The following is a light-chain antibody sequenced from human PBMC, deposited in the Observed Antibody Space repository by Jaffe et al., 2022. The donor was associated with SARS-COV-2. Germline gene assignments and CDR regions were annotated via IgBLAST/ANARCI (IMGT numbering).Light chain of an antibody. Sequence: DIVLTQSPLSLPVTPGEPASISCRSSQSLLHRNGYNYLDWYLQKPGQPPHLLIYLGSNRASGVPDRFSGSGSGTDFTLKISRVEAEDVGVYFCMQTLQTPLTFGGGTKVEIK. CDR2: LGS. J-gene: IGKJ4*01. CDR3: MQTLQTPLT. CDR1: QSLLHRNGYNY. V-gene: IGKV2-28*01.